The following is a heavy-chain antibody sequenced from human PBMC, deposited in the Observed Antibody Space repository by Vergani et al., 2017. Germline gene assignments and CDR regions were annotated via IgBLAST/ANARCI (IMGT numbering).Heavy chain of an antibody. CDR3: ARDWVWAVTTVPSDYGMDV. CDR2: ISSSSSTI. CDR1: GFTFSSYG. J-gene: IGHJ6*02. Sequence: VQLVESGGGVVQPGRSLRLSCAASGFTFSSYGMHWVRQAPGKGLEWVSYISSSSSTIYYADSVKGRFTISRDNAKNSLYLQMNSLRAEDTAVYYCARDWVWAVTTVPSDYGMDVWGQGTTVTISS. V-gene: IGHV3-48*01. D-gene: IGHD4-17*01.